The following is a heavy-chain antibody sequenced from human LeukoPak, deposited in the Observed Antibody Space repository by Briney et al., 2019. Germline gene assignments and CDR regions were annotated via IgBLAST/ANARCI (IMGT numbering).Heavy chain of an antibody. CDR3: ARVRTLAYYYYYMDV. CDR2: IYYSGST. J-gene: IGHJ6*03. Sequence: SETLSLTCDVYGGSFRGYYWSWIRQPPGKGLEWIGSIYYSGSTYYNPSLKSRVTISADTSKNQFSLKLSSVTAADTAVYYCARVRTLAYYYYYMDVWGKGTTVTVSS. D-gene: IGHD1-14*01. CDR1: GGSFRGYY. V-gene: IGHV4-34*01.